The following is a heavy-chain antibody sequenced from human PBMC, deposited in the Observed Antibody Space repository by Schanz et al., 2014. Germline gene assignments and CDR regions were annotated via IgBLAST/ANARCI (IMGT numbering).Heavy chain of an antibody. J-gene: IGHJ3*02. CDR1: GFTFSSNG. D-gene: IGHD3-3*01. CDR3: AKDRRYYDFWSDYYRVADAFDI. CDR2: IWYDGSNK. Sequence: QVQLVESGGGVVQPGRSLRLSCAASGFTFSSNGMHWVRQAPGKGLEWVALIWYDGSNKYYADSVKGRFTISRDNSKNTLYLQMNSMRAEDTAVYYCAKDRRYYDFWSDYYRVADAFDIWGQGTTVTVS. V-gene: IGHV3-33*06.